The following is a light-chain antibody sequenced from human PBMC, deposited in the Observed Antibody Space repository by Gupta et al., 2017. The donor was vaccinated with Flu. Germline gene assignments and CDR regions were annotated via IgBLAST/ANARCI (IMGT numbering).Light chain of an antibody. CDR1: QSVGRN. CDR2: GAS. V-gene: IGKV3-15*01. J-gene: IGKJ5*01. Sequence: EIVMTQSPATLSVSPGERVTLSCKASQSVGRNLAWYQQKPGQAPRPLIYGASTRATGIPARFSGSGSGTEFTLTIDSLQSEDFAVYYCQQYNNWPLTFGQGTRLEIK. CDR3: QQYNNWPLT.